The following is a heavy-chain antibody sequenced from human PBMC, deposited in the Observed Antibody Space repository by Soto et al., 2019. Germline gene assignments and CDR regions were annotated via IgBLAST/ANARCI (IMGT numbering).Heavy chain of an antibody. D-gene: IGHD3-22*01. CDR3: AKGGGDRSGYYYYDC. J-gene: IGHJ4*02. V-gene: IGHV3-23*01. Sequence: VQLLESGGGLVQPGGSLRLSCEVSGFTFSSYAMTWVRQAPGKGLEWVSGVSGSGGSTYYADSVKGRFTISRDNSKNTLYLQMNSLRAEDTAVYYCAKGGGDRSGYYYYDCWGQGTLVTVSS. CDR1: GFTFSSYA. CDR2: VSGSGGST.